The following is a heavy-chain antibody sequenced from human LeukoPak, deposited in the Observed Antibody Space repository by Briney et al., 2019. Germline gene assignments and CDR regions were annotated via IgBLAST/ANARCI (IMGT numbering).Heavy chain of an antibody. Sequence: ASVKVSCKASGGTFSSYAISWVRQAPGQGLEWMGRIIPIFGTANYAQKFQGRVTITTDESTSTAYMELSSLRSEDTAVYYCAKDRSRGIVVVVAGFDIWGQGTMVTVSS. D-gene: IGHD2-15*01. V-gene: IGHV1-69*05. CDR3: AKDRSRGIVVVVAGFDI. CDR1: GGTFSSYA. J-gene: IGHJ3*02. CDR2: IIPIFGTA.